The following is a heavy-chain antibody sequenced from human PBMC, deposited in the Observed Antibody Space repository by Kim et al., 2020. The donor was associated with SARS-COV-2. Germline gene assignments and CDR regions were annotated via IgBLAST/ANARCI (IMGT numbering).Heavy chain of an antibody. D-gene: IGHD3-3*01. CDR1: GFTFGDYA. V-gene: IGHV3-9*01. Sequence: GGSLRLSCAASGFTFGDYAMHWVRQAPGKGLEWVSGISWNSGSIGYADSVKGRFTISRDNAKNSLYLQMNSLRAEDTALYYCAKGAVLRFLEWLQRPVDPLSYYYGMDVWGQGTTVTVSS. CDR2: ISWNSGSI. J-gene: IGHJ6*02. CDR3: AKGAVLRFLEWLQRPVDPLSYYYGMDV.